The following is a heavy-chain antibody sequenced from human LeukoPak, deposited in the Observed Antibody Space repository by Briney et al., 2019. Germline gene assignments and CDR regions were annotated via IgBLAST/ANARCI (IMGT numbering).Heavy chain of an antibody. CDR3: ARVWRARYCSGGSSPKSSYGMDV. CDR2: INHSGST. J-gene: IGHJ6*02. Sequence: PSETLSLTCAVYGGSFSGYYWSWIRQPPGKGLEWIGEINHSGSTNYNPSLKSRVTISVDTSKNQFSLKLSSVTAADTAVYYCARVWRARYCSGGSSPKSSYGMDVWGQGTTVTVSS. CDR1: GGSFSGYY. D-gene: IGHD2-15*01. V-gene: IGHV4-34*01.